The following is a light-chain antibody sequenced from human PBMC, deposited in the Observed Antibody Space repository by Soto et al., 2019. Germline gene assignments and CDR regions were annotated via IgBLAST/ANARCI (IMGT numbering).Light chain of an antibody. CDR1: QSLVHSDGIAY. Sequence: DVVMTQSPLSLPVTLGQPASISCRSNQSLVHSDGIAYFSWFQQRPGRSPRRLIYKVSNRDSGVQATLSGSGSGTDFALKISRVEAEDVGVYYCMQGTHWPITFGQGTRLEIK. CDR3: MQGTHWPIT. CDR2: KVS. J-gene: IGKJ5*01. V-gene: IGKV2-30*02.